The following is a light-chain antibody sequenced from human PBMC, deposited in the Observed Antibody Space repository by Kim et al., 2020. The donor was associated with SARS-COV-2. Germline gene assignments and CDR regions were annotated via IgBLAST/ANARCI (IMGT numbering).Light chain of an antibody. CDR3: LQHRTYPIT. J-gene: IGKJ5*01. CDR2: GAS. Sequence: ASVGDRVTIAGRASQDIGNDLGWYQQNPGRAPKRLIYGASNLQSGVPARFGGSGSGTEFTLTINSLQPEDFTTYFCLQHRTYPITYGQGTRLEIK. CDR1: QDIGND. V-gene: IGKV1-17*01.